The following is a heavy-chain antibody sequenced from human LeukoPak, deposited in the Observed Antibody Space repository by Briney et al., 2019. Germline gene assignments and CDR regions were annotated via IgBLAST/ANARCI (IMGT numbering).Heavy chain of an antibody. CDR1: GYTFTGYY. CDR3: ARSFELERPSLGYYYYMDV. Sequence: ASVKVSCKASGYTFTGYYMHWVRQAPGQGLEWMGWINPNSGGTNYAQKFQGRVTMTRDTSISTAYMELSRLRSDDTAVYYCARSFELERPSLGYYYYMDVWGKGTTVTVSS. V-gene: IGHV1-2*02. D-gene: IGHD1-1*01. J-gene: IGHJ6*03. CDR2: INPNSGGT.